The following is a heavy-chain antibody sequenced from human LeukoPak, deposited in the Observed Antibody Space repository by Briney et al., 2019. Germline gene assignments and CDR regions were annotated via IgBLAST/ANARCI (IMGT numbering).Heavy chain of an antibody. J-gene: IGHJ6*02. V-gene: IGHV3-23*01. CDR2: ISGSGGST. D-gene: IGHD2-15*01. CDR3: ALTVVVAADYYGMDV. CDR1: GFTFSSYA. Sequence: GGSLRLSCAASGFTFSSYAMSWVRQAPGKGLEWVSAISGSGGSTYYADSVKGRFTISRDNSKNTLYLQMNSLRAEDTAVYYCALTVVVAADYYGMDVWGQGTTVTVSS.